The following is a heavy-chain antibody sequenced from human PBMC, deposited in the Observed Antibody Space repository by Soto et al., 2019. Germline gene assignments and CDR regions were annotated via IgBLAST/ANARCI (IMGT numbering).Heavy chain of an antibody. Sequence: QVQLVQSGAEVKQPGASVKLSCKASGYTFTTYSIHWVRQAPEQGLEWMGWINADNGNTKYSQKFQARVTISRDTSATTVYMELGSLRSDDTAVYYCARDRGDYSPLDYWGQGALVTVSS. D-gene: IGHD4-17*01. CDR3: ARDRGDYSPLDY. CDR1: GYTFTTYS. V-gene: IGHV1-3*01. CDR2: INADNGNT. J-gene: IGHJ4*02.